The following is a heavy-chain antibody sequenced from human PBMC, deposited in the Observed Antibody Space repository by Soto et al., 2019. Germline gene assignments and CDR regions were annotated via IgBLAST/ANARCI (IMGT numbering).Heavy chain of an antibody. CDR2: IYHTGST. J-gene: IGHJ6*02. CDR3: ARXLVPPEYYYGMDV. Sequence: TLSLTCAVXGGSISSNNWWSWVRQPPGKGLEWIGEIYHTGSTNYNPSLKSRVTISVDKSKNQFSLKLSSVTAADTAVYYCARXLVPPEYYYGMDVWGQGTTVTVSS. D-gene: IGHD6-13*01. V-gene: IGHV4-4*02. CDR1: GGSISSNNW.